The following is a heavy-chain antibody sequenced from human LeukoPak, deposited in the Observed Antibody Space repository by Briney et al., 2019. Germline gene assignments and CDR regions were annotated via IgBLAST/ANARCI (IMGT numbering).Heavy chain of an antibody. Sequence: ASVKVSCKASGYTFTSYDINWVRQATGQGLEWMGWINPNSGGTNYAQKFQGRVTMTRDTSISTAYMELSRLRSDDTAVYYCARDPRGYSSGWYSGAFDIWGQGTMVTVSS. D-gene: IGHD6-19*01. CDR3: ARDPRGYSSGWYSGAFDI. CDR2: INPNSGGT. J-gene: IGHJ3*02. CDR1: GYTFTSYD. V-gene: IGHV1-2*02.